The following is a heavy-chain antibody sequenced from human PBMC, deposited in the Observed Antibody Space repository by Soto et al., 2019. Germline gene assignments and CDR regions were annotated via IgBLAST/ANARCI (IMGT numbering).Heavy chain of an antibody. V-gene: IGHV6-1*01. CDR3: ARDRVKPSHYYDSSGYEAVSYYYGMDV. CDR2: TYYRSKWYD. Sequence: SQTLSLTCAISGDSVSSNSATWNGIRQSPSRGLEWLGRTYYRSKWYDDYAVSVKSRITSNPDTCKTQFSLELNSVTPEDTAVYYCARDRVKPSHYYDSSGYEAVSYYYGMDVWGQGTTVTVSS. CDR1: GDSVSSNSAT. D-gene: IGHD3-22*01. J-gene: IGHJ6*02.